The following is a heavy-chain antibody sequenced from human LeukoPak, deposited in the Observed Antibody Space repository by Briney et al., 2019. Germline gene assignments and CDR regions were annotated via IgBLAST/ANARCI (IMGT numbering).Heavy chain of an antibody. CDR3: ARAIDGYNVNYYYYGMDV. J-gene: IGHJ6*02. D-gene: IGHD5-24*01. CDR2: IYYSGST. V-gene: IGHV4-59*01. CDR1: GGSISSYY. Sequence: SETLSLTCTVSGGSISSYYWSWIRQPPGKGLEWIGNIYYSGSTNYNPSLKSRVTISVDTSKNQFSLKLSSVTAADTAVYYCARAIDGYNVNYYYYGMDVWGQGTTVTVSS.